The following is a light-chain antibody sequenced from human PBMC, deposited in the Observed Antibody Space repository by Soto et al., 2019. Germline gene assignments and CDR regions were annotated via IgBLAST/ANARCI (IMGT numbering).Light chain of an antibody. CDR2: AAS. CDR3: QQCGSSPWT. CDR1: QSVSSYY. V-gene: IGKV3-20*01. Sequence: EIVLTQSPGTLSLSPGERASLSRRASQSVSSYYLAWYQQKPGQAPRLTIYAASSRATGIPDRFSGGGSGTDFTLTISRLEPEDVAVYYCQQCGSSPWTLGQGTKVDI. J-gene: IGKJ1*01.